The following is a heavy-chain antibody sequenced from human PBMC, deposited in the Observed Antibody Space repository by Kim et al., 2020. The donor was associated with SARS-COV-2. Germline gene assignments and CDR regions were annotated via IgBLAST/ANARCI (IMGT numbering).Heavy chain of an antibody. Sequence: YADSVGGRFTTSRDNPTSTVYLQMNSVRAEDTAVYYCAGICGTTSCSDDYWGQGTLVTVSS. J-gene: IGHJ4*02. CDR3: AGICGTTSCSDDY. V-gene: IGHV3-23*01. D-gene: IGHD2-2*01.